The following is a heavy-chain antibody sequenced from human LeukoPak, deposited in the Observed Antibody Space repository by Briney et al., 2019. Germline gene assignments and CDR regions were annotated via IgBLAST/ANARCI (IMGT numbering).Heavy chain of an antibody. Sequence: ASVKVSCKASGYTFTSYGISWVRQAPGQGLEWLGWISTYNGNTNYAQKFQGRVTLTTDTSASIAYLELRSLRSDDTALYYCARDHLDVVPTIYSYWGQGTLVTVSS. V-gene: IGHV1-18*01. J-gene: IGHJ4*02. CDR2: ISTYNGNT. CDR3: ARDHLDVVPTIYSY. CDR1: GYTFTSYG. D-gene: IGHD5-12*01.